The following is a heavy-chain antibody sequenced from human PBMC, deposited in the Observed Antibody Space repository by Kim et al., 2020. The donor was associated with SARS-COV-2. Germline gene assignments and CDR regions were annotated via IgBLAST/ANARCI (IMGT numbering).Heavy chain of an antibody. CDR1: GFTFSSYA. CDR2: GSGSGGST. J-gene: IGHJ4*02. V-gene: IGHV3-23*01. Sequence: GGSLRLSCAASGFTFSSYAMSWVRKAQGKGLGWVSAGSGSGGSTYYADSVKGRFTISRDNSKKTLYLQKNSLRAEDTAVYYCAKDSSDYGDNVFDYWGQGTLVTASS. D-gene: IGHD4-17*01. CDR3: AKDSSDYGDNVFDY.